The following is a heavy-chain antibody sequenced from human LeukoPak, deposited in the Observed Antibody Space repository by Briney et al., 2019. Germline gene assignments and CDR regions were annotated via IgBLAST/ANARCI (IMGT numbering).Heavy chain of an antibody. J-gene: IGHJ4*02. Sequence: ASVKVSCKASGYTFTSYYMHWVRQAPGQGLEWMGIINPSGGSTSYAQKFQGRVTMTRDTSTSTVYMELSSLRSEDTAVYYCARDHEGGRYYHDSSGYYLDYWGQGTLVTVSS. CDR2: INPSGGST. D-gene: IGHD3-22*01. CDR3: ARDHEGGRYYHDSSGYYLDY. V-gene: IGHV1-46*01. CDR1: GYTFTSYY.